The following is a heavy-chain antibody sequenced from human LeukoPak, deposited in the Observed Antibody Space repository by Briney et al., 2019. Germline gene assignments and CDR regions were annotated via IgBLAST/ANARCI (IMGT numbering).Heavy chain of an antibody. CDR2: ISYDGSNK. D-gene: IGHD2-21*02. V-gene: IGHV3-30-3*01. CDR3: ARVVVTATSDAFDI. CDR1: GFTFSSYA. J-gene: IGHJ3*02. Sequence: QPGGSLRLSCAASGFTFSSYAMHWVRQAPGKGLEWVAVISYDGSNKYYADSVKGRFTISRDNSKNTLYLQMNSLRAEDTAVYYCARVVVTATSDAFDIWGQGTMVTVSS.